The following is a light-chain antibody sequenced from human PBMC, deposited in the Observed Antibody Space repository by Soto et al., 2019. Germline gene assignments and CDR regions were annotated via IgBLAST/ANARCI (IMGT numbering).Light chain of an antibody. Sequence: QLVLTQPPSASGTPGQRVTISCSGSSSNIGSNYVYWYQQLPGTAPKLLIYRNNQRPSGVPDRFSGSKSGTSASLAISGLRSEDEADYYCAAWDDSLSGWVFGGGTKLTAL. J-gene: IGLJ3*02. CDR2: RNN. CDR3: AAWDDSLSGWV. V-gene: IGLV1-47*01. CDR1: SSNIGSNY.